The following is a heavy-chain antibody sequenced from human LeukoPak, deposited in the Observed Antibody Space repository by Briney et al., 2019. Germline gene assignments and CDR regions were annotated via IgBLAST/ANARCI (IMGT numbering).Heavy chain of an antibody. CDR3: ARGRGGTLDY. V-gene: IGHV4-34*01. D-gene: IGHD1-14*01. Sequence: KASETLSLTCAVYGGSFSGYYWSWIRQPPGKGLEWIGEINHSGSTNYNPSLKSRVTISVDTSKNQFSLKLSSVTAADTAVYYCARGRGGTLDYWGQGTLVTVSS. CDR1: GGSFSGYY. CDR2: INHSGST. J-gene: IGHJ4*02.